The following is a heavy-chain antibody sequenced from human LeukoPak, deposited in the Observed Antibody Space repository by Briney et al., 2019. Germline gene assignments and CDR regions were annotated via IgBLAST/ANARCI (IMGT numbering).Heavy chain of an antibody. J-gene: IGHJ4*02. CDR2: ISGSGGST. D-gene: IGHD3-22*01. Sequence: GGSLRLSCAAPGFTFSSYAMSWVRQAPGKGLEWVSAISGSGGSTYYADSVKGRFTISRDNSKNTLYLQMNSLRAEDTAVYYCAIDWDYYDSSGLYYFDYWGQGTLVTVSS. CDR3: AIDWDYYDSSGLYYFDY. CDR1: GFTFSSYA. V-gene: IGHV3-23*01.